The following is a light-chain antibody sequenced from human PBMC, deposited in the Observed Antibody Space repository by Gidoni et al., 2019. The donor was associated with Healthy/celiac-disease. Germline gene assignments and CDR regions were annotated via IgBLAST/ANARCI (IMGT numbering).Light chain of an antibody. V-gene: IGLV3-1*01. CDR3: QAWDSSTVV. CDR1: KLGDTY. J-gene: IGLJ2*01. CDR2: QDS. Sequence: SYELTQPPSVSVSPGQTASIPCSGDKLGDTYACWYQQKPGQSPELVIYQDSKRPSGIPERFSGSNSGNTATLTISGTQAMDEADYYCQAWDSSTVVFGGGTKLTVL.